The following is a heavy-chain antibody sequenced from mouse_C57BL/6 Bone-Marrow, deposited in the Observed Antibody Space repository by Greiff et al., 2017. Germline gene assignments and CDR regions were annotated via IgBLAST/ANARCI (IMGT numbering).Heavy chain of an antibody. Sequence: QVQLQQSGAELARPGASVKMSCKASGYTFTSYTMHWVKQRPGQGLEWIGYINPSSGYTKYNQKFKDEATLTADKSSSTAYMQLSSLTSEDSAVYYCARYYYNAMDYWGQGTSVTVSS. CDR3: ARYYYNAMDY. D-gene: IGHD2-12*01. CDR2: INPSSGYT. J-gene: IGHJ4*01. CDR1: GYTFTSYT. V-gene: IGHV1-4*01.